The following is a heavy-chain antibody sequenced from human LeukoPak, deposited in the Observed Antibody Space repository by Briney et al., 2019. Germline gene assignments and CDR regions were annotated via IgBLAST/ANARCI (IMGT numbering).Heavy chain of an antibody. D-gene: IGHD6-19*01. Sequence: GASVKVSCKASGYTFTSYGISWVRQAPGQGLEWMGWISAYNGNTNYAQKLQGRVTMTPDTSTSTACMELRGLRSDDTAVYYCAGGGSGWYQAAFDYWGQGTLVTVSS. J-gene: IGHJ4*02. CDR1: GYTFTSYG. V-gene: IGHV1-18*01. CDR3: AGGGSGWYQAAFDY. CDR2: ISAYNGNT.